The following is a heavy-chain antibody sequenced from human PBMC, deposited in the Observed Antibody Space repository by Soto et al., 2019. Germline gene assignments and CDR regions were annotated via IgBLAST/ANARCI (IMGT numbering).Heavy chain of an antibody. J-gene: IGHJ4*02. CDR3: ARHRASTYYYGSGSYFV. Sequence: SETLSLTCTVSGGSISSSSYYWGWIRQPPGKGLEWIGSIYYSGSTYYNPSLKSRVTISVDTSKNQFSLKLSSVTAADTAVYFCARHRASTYYYGSGSYFVWGQGTLVTVSS. CDR1: GGSISSSSYY. V-gene: IGHV4-39*01. D-gene: IGHD3-10*01. CDR2: IYYSGST.